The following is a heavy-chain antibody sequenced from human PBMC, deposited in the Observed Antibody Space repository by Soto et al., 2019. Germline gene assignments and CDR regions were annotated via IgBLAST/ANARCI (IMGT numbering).Heavy chain of an antibody. D-gene: IGHD1-26*01. J-gene: IGHJ6*02. CDR3: ARVGPRRYYGMDV. V-gene: IGHV1-46*01. CDR2: INPSGGST. Sequence: VKLSCKASGYTFTSYYMHWVRQAPGQGLEWMGIINPSGGSTSYAQKFQGRVTMTRDTSTSTVYMELSSLRSEDTAVYYCARVGPRRYYGMDVWGQGTTVTVSS. CDR1: GYTFTSYY.